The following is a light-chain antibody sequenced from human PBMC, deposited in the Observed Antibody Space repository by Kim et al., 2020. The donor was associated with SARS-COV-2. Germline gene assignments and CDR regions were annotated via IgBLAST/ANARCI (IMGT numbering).Light chain of an antibody. Sequence: DIQMTQSPSSLSASVGDRVTISCQASQDINYSLNWYQQKPGKAPKLLIYDASNLETGVTSRFSGSRSGTDFTFTISSLQPEDFATYFCHQYDNLPLTFGGGTKVDIK. V-gene: IGKV1-33*01. CDR3: HQYDNLPLT. CDR1: QDINYS. J-gene: IGKJ4*01. CDR2: DAS.